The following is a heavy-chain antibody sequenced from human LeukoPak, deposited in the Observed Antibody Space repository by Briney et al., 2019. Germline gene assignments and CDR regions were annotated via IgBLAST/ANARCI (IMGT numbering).Heavy chain of an antibody. D-gene: IGHD2-21*01. CDR2: ISSSSSYI. V-gene: IGHV3-21*01. CDR1: GFTLSSYS. Sequence: PGGSLRLSCAASGFTLSSYSMNWVRQAPGKGLEWVSSISSSSSYIYYADSVKGRFTISRDNAKNSLYLQMNSLRAEDTAVYYCARDYSNYYGMDVWGQGTTVTVSS. J-gene: IGHJ6*02. CDR3: ARDYSNYYGMDV.